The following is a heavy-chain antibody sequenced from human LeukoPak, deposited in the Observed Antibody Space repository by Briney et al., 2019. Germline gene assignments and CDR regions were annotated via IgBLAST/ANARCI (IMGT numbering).Heavy chain of an antibody. J-gene: IGHJ4*02. D-gene: IGHD4-17*01. V-gene: IGHV4-4*07. CDR2: IYTSGST. CDR1: GGSISSYY. Sequence: SETLSLTCTVSGGSISSYYWSWIRQPAGKGLEWIGRIYTSGSTNYNPSLKSRVTMSVDTSKNQFPLKLSSVTAADTAVYYCAGEGTNGDLDYWGQGTLVTVSS. CDR3: AGEGTNGDLDY.